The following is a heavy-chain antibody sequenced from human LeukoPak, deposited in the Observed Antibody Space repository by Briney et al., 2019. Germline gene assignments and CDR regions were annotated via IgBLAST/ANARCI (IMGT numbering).Heavy chain of an antibody. J-gene: IGHJ4*02. Sequence: GGSLRLSCAASGFTFSTYWMHWVRQAPGKGLVWVSRINTDGRATSYADSVKGRFTISRDNAKNTLYLQMNSLRAEDTAVYYYARGGSYSYGLFDYWGQGTLVTVSS. CDR2: INTDGRAT. D-gene: IGHD5-18*01. CDR1: GFTFSTYW. CDR3: ARGGSYSYGLFDY. V-gene: IGHV3-74*01.